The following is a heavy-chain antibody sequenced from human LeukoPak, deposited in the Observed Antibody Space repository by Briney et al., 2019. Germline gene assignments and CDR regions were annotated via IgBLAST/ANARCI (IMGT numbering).Heavy chain of an antibody. J-gene: IGHJ4*02. CDR2: IYYSGST. CDR3: ARGRTGSLDPYYYGSGSSVDY. Sequence: NPSETLSLTCTVSGGSISGYYWSWIRQPPGKGLEWIGYIYYSGSTNYNPSLQSRVTISVDTSKNQFSLNLSSVTAADTAVYYCARGRTGSLDPYYYGSGSSVDYWGQGTLVTVSS. CDR1: GGSISGYY. D-gene: IGHD3-10*01. V-gene: IGHV4-59*08.